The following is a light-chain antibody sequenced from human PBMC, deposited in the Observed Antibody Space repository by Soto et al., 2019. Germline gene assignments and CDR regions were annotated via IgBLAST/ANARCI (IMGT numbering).Light chain of an antibody. CDR3: QQYDSYPWT. Sequence: DIQMTQSPSTLSASGGDRVIITCRASQSISNWLAWCQQKPGKAPRLLIYKASRLENGVPSRFSGSGSGTEFTLTISSLQPDDFASYYCQQYDSYPWTFGQGPKVEIK. CDR1: QSISNW. V-gene: IGKV1-5*03. J-gene: IGKJ1*01. CDR2: KAS.